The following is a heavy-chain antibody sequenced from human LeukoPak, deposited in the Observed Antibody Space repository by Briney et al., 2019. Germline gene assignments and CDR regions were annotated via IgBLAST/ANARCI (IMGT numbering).Heavy chain of an antibody. CDR2: IYYSGST. CDR3: ARGYGSGSYYSIDY. Sequence: SQTLSLTCTVSGGSISSGGYYWSWIRQHPGTGLEWIGYIYYSGSTYYNPSLKSRVTISVDTSKNQFSLKLSSVTAADTAVYYCARGYGSGSYYSIDYWGQGTLVTVSS. J-gene: IGHJ4*02. D-gene: IGHD3-10*01. V-gene: IGHV4-31*03. CDR1: GGSISSGGYY.